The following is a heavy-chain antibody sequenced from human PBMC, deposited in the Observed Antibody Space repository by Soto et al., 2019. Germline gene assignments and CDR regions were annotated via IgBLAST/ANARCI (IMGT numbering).Heavy chain of an antibody. D-gene: IGHD5-18*01. J-gene: IGHJ5*02. CDR3: ARDQYVQLWLTTWFDP. CDR2: IIPIFGTA. V-gene: IGHV1-69*13. CDR1: GGTFSSYA. Sequence: ASVKVSCKASGGTFSSYAISWVRQAPGQGLEWMGGIIPIFGTANYAQKFQGRVTITADESTSTAHMELGSLRSEDTAVYYCARDQYVQLWLTTWFDPWGQGTLVTVSS.